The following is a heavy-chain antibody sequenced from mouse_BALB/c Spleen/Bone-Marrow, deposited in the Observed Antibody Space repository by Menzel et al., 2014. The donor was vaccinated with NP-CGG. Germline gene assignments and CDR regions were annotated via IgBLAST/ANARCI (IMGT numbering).Heavy chain of an antibody. J-gene: IGHJ1*01. V-gene: IGHV1-54*01. D-gene: IGHD2-3*01. Sequence: VQLEESGAELVRPGTSVKVSCKASGYAFTDYLMEWVKQRPGQGLEWIGEINPGNGSTNYNEKFKVKATLTADKSSSPVYMQLSSLTSDDSAVYFCAIDDGSFDVWGEGTILTVSS. CDR2: INPGNGST. CDR1: GYAFTDYL. CDR3: AIDDGSFDV.